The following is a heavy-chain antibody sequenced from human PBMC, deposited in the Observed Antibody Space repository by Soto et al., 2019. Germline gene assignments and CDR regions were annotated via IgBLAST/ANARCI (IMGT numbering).Heavy chain of an antibody. V-gene: IGHV4-31*01. Sequence: QVQLHDSGPGLVKPSQTLSLTCTVSGGSIIDGQTYLNWIRQHPERGMDWMGYINYRGTTNYTLALPNLILISTDPSNNQSSPRLSSVTAADTAVYYCARAAPGVAPYWGQGTLVTFSS. D-gene: IGHD2-15*01. CDR1: GGSIIDGQTY. J-gene: IGHJ4*02. CDR3: ARAAPGVAPY. CDR2: INYRGTT.